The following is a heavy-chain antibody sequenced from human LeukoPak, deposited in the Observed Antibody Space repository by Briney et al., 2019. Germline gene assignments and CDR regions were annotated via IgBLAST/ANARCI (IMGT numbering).Heavy chain of an antibody. CDR3: ARDRRGVDTAMDTGGDY. Sequence: ASVKVSCKASGYTFTSYYMHWVRQAPGQGLEWMGIINPSGGSTSYAQKFQGRVTMTRDTSTSTVYMELSSLRSEDTAVYYCARDRRGVDTAMDTGGDYWGQGTLVTVSS. V-gene: IGHV1-46*01. CDR1: GYTFTSYY. D-gene: IGHD5-18*01. CDR2: INPSGGST. J-gene: IGHJ4*02.